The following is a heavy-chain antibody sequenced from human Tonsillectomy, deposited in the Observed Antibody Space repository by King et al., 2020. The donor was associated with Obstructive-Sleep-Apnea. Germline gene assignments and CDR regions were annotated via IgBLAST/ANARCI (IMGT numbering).Heavy chain of an antibody. D-gene: IGHD6-13*01. V-gene: IGHV3-11*01. CDR2: ISSSGSTI. CDR3: ARASRIAAAGKRHGWFDP. Sequence: VQLVESGGGLVKPGGSLRLSCAASGFTFSDYYMSWIRQAPGKGLEGVSYISSSGSTIYYANSVKGRFTISTDNAKNSLYLQMNSLRAEDTAGYYCARASRIAAAGKRHGWFDPWGQGTLVTVSS. CDR1: GFTFSDYY. J-gene: IGHJ5*02.